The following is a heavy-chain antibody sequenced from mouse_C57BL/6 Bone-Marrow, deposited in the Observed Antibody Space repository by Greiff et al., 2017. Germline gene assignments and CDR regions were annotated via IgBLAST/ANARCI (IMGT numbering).Heavy chain of an antibody. Sequence: VQLQQSGPELVKPGASVKISCKASGYTFTDYYLNWVKQSHGKSLEWIGDINPNNGGTSYNQKFKGKATLTVNKSSSTAYMVLRSLTSEDSAVYYGARYCRQLRPHYRDYWGQGTTLTVSS. D-gene: IGHD3-2*02. CDR2: INPNNGGT. J-gene: IGHJ2*01. CDR1: GYTFTDYY. CDR3: ARYCRQLRPHYRDY. V-gene: IGHV1-26*01.